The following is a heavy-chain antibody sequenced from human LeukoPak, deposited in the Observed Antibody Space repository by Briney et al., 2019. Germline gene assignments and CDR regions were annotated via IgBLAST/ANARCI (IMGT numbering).Heavy chain of an antibody. D-gene: IGHD3-3*01. CDR3: ARDFGILSGYADY. Sequence: PGGSLRLSCAASGFNFSAYGMHWVRQAPGKGPEWVIVISYDGSYKYYADSVRGRFTISRDNSKNTLYLQMKNLRPEDTAVYYCARDFGILSGYADYWGQGALVTVSP. CDR2: ISYDGSYK. J-gene: IGHJ4*02. V-gene: IGHV3-30*03. CDR1: GFNFSAYG.